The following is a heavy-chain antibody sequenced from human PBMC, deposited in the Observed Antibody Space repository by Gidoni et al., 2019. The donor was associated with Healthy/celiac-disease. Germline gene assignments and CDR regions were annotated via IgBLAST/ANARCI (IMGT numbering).Heavy chain of an antibody. Sequence: EVQLVESGGGLVKPGGSLRLSCAASGFTFSSSSMNWVRQAPGKGLEWVSSISSSSSYIYYADSVKGRFTISRDNAKNSLYLQMNSLRAEDTAVYYCARDRLAYCGGDCYDFDYWGQGTLVTVSS. CDR2: ISSSSSYI. CDR1: GFTFSSSS. J-gene: IGHJ4*02. V-gene: IGHV3-21*01. D-gene: IGHD2-21*02. CDR3: ARDRLAYCGGDCYDFDY.